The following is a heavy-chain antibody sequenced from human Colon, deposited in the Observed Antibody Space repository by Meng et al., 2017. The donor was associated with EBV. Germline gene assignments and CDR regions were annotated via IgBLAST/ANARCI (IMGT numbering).Heavy chain of an antibody. CDR3: ARGNAYNAPSFDY. CDR1: GASISSNNW. Sequence: QWQLTGPGPGRVEPSGTLSLTCAVSGASISSNNWWSWVRQPPGKGLEWIGEIYHGGNTNYNPSLKSRVTISVDRSNDQFSLSLSSVTAADTAVYYCARGNAYNAPSFDYWGQGTLVTVSS. J-gene: IGHJ4*02. D-gene: IGHD5-24*01. V-gene: IGHV4-4*02. CDR2: IYHGGNT.